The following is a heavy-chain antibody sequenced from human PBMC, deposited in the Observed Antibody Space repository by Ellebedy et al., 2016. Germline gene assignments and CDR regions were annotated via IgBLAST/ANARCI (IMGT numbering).Heavy chain of an antibody. CDR2: LNQDESEK. CDR3: AYGFQ. D-gene: IGHD3-10*01. Sequence: GESLKISCAASGFTFSSYWMNWVRQAPGKGLEWVANLNQDESEKYYVDSVKGRFTISRDNAKNSLYLEMNSLRVDDTAVYYCAYGFQWGQGTLVTVSS. J-gene: IGHJ4*02. CDR1: GFTFSSYW. V-gene: IGHV3-7*01.